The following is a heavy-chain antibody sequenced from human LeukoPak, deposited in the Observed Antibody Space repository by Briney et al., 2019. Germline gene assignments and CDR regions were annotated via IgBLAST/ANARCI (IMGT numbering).Heavy chain of an antibody. CDR1: GGSIGPYY. CDR3: ARNPPLSSSSGV. V-gene: IGHV4-4*07. J-gene: IGHJ4*02. D-gene: IGHD6-6*01. Sequence: SETLSLTCLLSGGSIGPYYWSWIRQAAGKGPEWIGRIYTTGTADYNPSLKSRVTISVDTSKNQFSLKLSSVTAADTAVYYCARNPPLSSSSGVWGQGTLVTVSS. CDR2: IYTTGTA.